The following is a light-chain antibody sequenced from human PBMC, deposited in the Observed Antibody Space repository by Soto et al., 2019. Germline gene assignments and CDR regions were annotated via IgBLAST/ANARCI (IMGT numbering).Light chain of an antibody. J-gene: IGLJ1*01. CDR2: SNN. Sequence: QSVLTQPPSASGTPGQRVTISCSGSSSNIGSNTVNWYQQLPGTAPKLLIYSNNQRTSGVPDQFSGSKSGTSASLAIGGLQSEDEADYYCAAWDDSLNGYYVFGTGTKLTVL. CDR1: SSNIGSNT. CDR3: AAWDDSLNGYYV. V-gene: IGLV1-44*01.